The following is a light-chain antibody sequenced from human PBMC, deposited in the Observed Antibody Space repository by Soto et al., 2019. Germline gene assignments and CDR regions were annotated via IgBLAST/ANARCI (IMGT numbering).Light chain of an antibody. CDR3: QKYNSAPRNT. CDR1: QDISNY. V-gene: IGKV1-27*01. CDR2: AAS. J-gene: IGKJ5*01. Sequence: DIQMTQSPSSPSASVGDRVTITCRASQDISNYLAWYQQKPGKVPKLLIYAASTLQSGVPSRFSGSGSGTDFTLTITSLQPEDVATYYCQKYNSAPRNTFGQGTRLEIK.